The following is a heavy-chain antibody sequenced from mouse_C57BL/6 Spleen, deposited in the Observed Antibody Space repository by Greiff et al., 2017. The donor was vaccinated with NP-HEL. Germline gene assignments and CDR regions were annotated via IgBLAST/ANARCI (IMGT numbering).Heavy chain of an antibody. CDR2: ISSGSSTI. V-gene: IGHV5-17*01. D-gene: IGHD1-1*01. CDR1: GFTFSDYG. CDR3: ARGASYGSSYYYAMDY. J-gene: IGHJ4*01. Sequence: EVKLVESGGGLVKPGGSLKLSCAASGFTFSDYGMHWVRQAPEKGLEWVAYISSGSSTIYYADTVKGRFTIARDNAKNTLFLQMTSLRSEDTAMYYCARGASYGSSYYYAMDYWGQGTSVTVSS.